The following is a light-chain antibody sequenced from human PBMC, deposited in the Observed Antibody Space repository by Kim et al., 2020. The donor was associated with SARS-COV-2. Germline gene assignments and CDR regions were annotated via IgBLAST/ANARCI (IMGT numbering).Light chain of an antibody. J-gene: IGLJ3*02. V-gene: IGLV1-44*01. CDR2: SNN. Sequence: ELTQPPSASGTPGQRVTLSCSGSSSNIGRNTVHWYQQLPGTAPKLLIYSNNQRPPGVPDRFSGSKSGTSASLAISGLQSEDEADYYCAAWDDSLNGPVFGGGTQLTVL. CDR3: AAWDDSLNGPV. CDR1: SSNIGRNT.